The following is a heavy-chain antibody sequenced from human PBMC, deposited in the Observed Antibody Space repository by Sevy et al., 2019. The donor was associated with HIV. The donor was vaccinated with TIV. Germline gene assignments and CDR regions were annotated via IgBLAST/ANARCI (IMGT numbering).Heavy chain of an antibody. CDR3: ARLGVGDYWVNAFDN. CDR1: GYTFTSYA. Sequence: ASVKVSCKASGYTFTSYAMHWVRQAPGQRLEWMGWINAGNGNTKYSQKFQGRVTITRDTSATTAFMELSSLRSEDTAVYYCARLGVGDYWVNAFDNWGQGTLVTVSS. CDR2: INAGNGNT. V-gene: IGHV1-3*01. D-gene: IGHD1-26*01. J-gene: IGHJ4*03.